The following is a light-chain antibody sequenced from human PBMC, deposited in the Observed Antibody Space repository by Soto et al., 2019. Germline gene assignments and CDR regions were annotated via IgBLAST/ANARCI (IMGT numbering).Light chain of an antibody. J-gene: IGKJ1*01. CDR1: QSVFYSSNNKNY. CDR3: QQYYSTWWT. Sequence: DIVMTQSPDSLAVSLGERATINCKSSQSVFYSSNNKNYLAWYQQKPGQPPKLLIYWASTRESGVPDRFSGSGSGTDITLTISSLQAEDVAVYYCQQYYSTWWTFGQGTKVEIK. CDR2: WAS. V-gene: IGKV4-1*01.